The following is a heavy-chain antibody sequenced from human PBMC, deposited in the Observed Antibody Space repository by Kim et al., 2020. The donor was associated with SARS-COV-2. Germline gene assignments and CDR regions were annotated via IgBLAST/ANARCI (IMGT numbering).Heavy chain of an antibody. CDR2: T. CDR3: ARAPNIYYFDY. V-gene: IGHV4-31*02. J-gene: IGHJ4*02. Sequence: TYYNPSLKSRVTISVDTSKNQFSLKLSSVTAADTAVYYCARAPNIYYFDYWGQGTLVTVSS.